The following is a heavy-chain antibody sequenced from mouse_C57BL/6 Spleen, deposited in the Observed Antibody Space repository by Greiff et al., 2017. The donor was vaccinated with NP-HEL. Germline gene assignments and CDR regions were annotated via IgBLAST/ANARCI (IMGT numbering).Heavy chain of an antibody. CDR1: GFTFSDYY. Sequence: KLMESEGGLVQPGSSMKLSCTASGFTFSDYYMAWVRQVPEKGLEWVANINYDGSSTYYLDSLKSRFIISRDNAKNILYLQMSSLKSEDTATYYCARGLYDGYPAWFAYWGQGTLVTVSA. CDR2: INYDGSST. CDR3: ARGLYDGYPAWFAY. J-gene: IGHJ3*01. V-gene: IGHV5-16*01. D-gene: IGHD2-3*01.